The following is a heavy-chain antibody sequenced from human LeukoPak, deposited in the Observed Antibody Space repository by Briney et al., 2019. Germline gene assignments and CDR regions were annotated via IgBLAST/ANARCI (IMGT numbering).Heavy chain of an antibody. J-gene: IGHJ4*02. D-gene: IGHD3-3*01. V-gene: IGHV1-18*01. CDR3: ARGHPYYDFWSGYSYYFDY. CDR1: GYTFTSYG. CDR2: ISAYNGNT. Sequence: GASVKVSCKASGYTFTSYGISWVRQAPGQGLEWMGWISAYNGNTNYAQKLQGRVTMTTDTSTSTAYMELRSLRSDDTAVYYCARGHPYYDFWSGYSYYFDYWGQGTLVTVSS.